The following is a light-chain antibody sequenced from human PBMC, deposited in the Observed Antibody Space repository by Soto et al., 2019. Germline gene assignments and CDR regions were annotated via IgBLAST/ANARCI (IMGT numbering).Light chain of an antibody. Sequence: SYELTQPPSVSVAPGQTATITCGENKIGSRTVHWYQQKPGQAPVLVVYDDSDRPSGIPERFSGSNSGNTATLTISGVEAGDEADYYCQVWDSSKWVFGGGTKVTVL. CDR3: QVWDSSKWV. CDR2: DDS. CDR1: KIGSRT. V-gene: IGLV3-21*02. J-gene: IGLJ3*02.